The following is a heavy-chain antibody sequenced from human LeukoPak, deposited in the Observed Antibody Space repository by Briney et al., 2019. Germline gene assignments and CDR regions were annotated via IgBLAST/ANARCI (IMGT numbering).Heavy chain of an antibody. CDR3: AKGSSVTIPPDYFDY. CDR2: ISGSGGST. D-gene: IGHD3-3*01. CDR1: GFTFSSYA. J-gene: IGHJ4*02. Sequence: GGSLRLSCAASGFTFSSYAMSWVRQAPGKGLEWVSAISGSGGSTYYADSVKGRFTISRDNSKSTLYLQMNSLRAEDTAVYYCAKGSSVTIPPDYFDYWGQGTLVTVSS. V-gene: IGHV3-23*01.